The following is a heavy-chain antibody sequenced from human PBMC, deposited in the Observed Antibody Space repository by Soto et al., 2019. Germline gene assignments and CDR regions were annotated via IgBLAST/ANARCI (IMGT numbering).Heavy chain of an antibody. CDR2: IKQDGSEK. Sequence: VGSLRLSCAASGFTFSRYWMSWVRQAPGKGLEWVANIKQDGSEKYYVDSVKGRFTISRDNAKNSMYLQMNSLRAEDTAVYYCARVIWPTYCGGDCYSGPGYGMDVWGQGTTVTVSS. V-gene: IGHV3-7*01. CDR1: GFTFSRYW. J-gene: IGHJ6*02. CDR3: ARVIWPTYCGGDCYSGPGYGMDV. D-gene: IGHD2-21*02.